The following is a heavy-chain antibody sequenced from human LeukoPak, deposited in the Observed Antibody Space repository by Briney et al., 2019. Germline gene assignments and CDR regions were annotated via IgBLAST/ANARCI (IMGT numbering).Heavy chain of an antibody. Sequence: GGSLRLSCAASGFTVSSNYMSWVRQAPGKGLEWVASIKHDGSEQYYVDSVKGRLTISRDNARNSLNLQMDSLRAEDTAVYYCARGHYGLEVWGQGTTVTVSS. CDR3: ARGHYGLEV. CDR2: IKHDGSEQ. V-gene: IGHV3-7*05. J-gene: IGHJ6*02. CDR1: GFTVSSNY.